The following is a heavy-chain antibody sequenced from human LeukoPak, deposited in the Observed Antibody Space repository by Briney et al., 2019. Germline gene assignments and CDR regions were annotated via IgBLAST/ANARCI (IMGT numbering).Heavy chain of an antibody. J-gene: IGHJ6*03. CDR1: AGSISSSY. Sequence: SETLSLTCTVSAGSISSSYWSWIRQPPGQGLESIGYIYYNGHTNYNPSLKSRVTISVDTSKNQFTLKLSSVTAADTAVYYCATILPVNYYMDVWGKGTTVTVSS. D-gene: IGHD2-21*01. CDR2: IYYNGHT. CDR3: ATILPVNYYMDV. V-gene: IGHV4-59*01.